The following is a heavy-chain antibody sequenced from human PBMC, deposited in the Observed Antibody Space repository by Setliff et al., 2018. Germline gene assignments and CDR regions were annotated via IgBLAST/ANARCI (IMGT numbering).Heavy chain of an antibody. D-gene: IGHD6-19*01. Sequence: PSETLSLTCSVSGTSLDSIANGNQFWGWIRQPAGKGLEWIGEINHSGDTYYNPSLKSRATVSVDTSTSQFSLRLTSVTAADSAVYFCARYPRRGNGWYPYYVDVWGKGTTVTVSS. CDR3: ARYPRRGNGWYPYYVDV. CDR2: INHSGDT. V-gene: IGHV4-39*07. CDR1: GTSLDSIANGNQF. J-gene: IGHJ6*03.